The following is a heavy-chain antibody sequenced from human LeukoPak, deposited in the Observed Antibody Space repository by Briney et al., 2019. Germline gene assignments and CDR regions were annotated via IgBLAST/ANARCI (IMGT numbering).Heavy chain of an antibody. CDR1: GFTFSSYW. Sequence: GGSLRLSCAASGFTFSSYWMHWVRQAPGKGLVWVSRINSDGSSTSYADSVKGRFTISRDNAKNTLYLQMNSLRAEDTAVYYCAKGRSRVVLGASDYWGQGTLVTVSS. CDR3: AKGRSRVVLGASDY. CDR2: INSDGSST. V-gene: IGHV3-74*01. D-gene: IGHD2-15*01. J-gene: IGHJ4*02.